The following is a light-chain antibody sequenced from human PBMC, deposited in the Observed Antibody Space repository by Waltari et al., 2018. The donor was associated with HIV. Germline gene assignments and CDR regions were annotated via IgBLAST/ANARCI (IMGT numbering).Light chain of an antibody. CDR3: SSYAGSNNLV. CDR1: SSDVGGYNS. CDR2: EVT. J-gene: IGLJ2*01. V-gene: IGLV2-8*01. Sequence: QSALTQPPSASGSPGQSVTISCTGTSSDVGGYNSFSWYQQPPGKAPKLMIYEVTKRPSGVPDRFFGSKSDNTASLTVSGLQAEDEADYYCSSYAGSNNLVFGGGTKLTVL.